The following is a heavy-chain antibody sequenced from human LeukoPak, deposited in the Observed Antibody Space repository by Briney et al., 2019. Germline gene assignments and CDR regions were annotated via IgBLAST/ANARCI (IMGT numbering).Heavy chain of an antibody. CDR1: GYTFTSYD. J-gene: IGHJ3*02. V-gene: IGHV1-8*01. D-gene: IGHD3-22*01. Sequence: GASVKVSCKASGYTFTSYDINWVRQATGQGLEWMGWMNPNSGNTGYAQKFQGRVTMTRNTSISTAYMELSSLGSEDTAVYYCARQWADDSSGPDDAFDIWGQGTMVTVSS. CDR3: ARQWADDSSGPDDAFDI. CDR2: MNPNSGNT.